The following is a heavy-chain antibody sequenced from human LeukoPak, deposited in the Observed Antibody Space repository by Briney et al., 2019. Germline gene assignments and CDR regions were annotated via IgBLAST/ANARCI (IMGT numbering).Heavy chain of an antibody. CDR1: VYTLTRYY. J-gene: IGHJ2*01. D-gene: IGHD6-19*01. Sequence: GASVKVSCTASVYTLTRYYMHWVRQAPGQGLEWMGWINPNSGGTNYAQKFQGRVTMTRDTSISTAYMELSRLRSDDTAVYYCARDSQWQNFDLWGRGTLVTVSS. CDR3: ARDSQWQNFDL. V-gene: IGHV1-2*02. CDR2: INPNSGGT.